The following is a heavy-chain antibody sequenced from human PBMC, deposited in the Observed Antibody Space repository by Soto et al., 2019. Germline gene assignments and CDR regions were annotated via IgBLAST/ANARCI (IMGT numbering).Heavy chain of an antibody. CDR2: IIPIFGTA. D-gene: IGHD1-26*01. J-gene: IGHJ3*02. CDR3: ARDPTIVGAVQDDAFDI. CDR1: GGTFSSYA. Sequence: SVKVSCKASGGTFSSYAISWVRQAPGQGLEWMGGIIPIFGTANYAQKFQGRVTITADESTSTAYMELSSLRSEDTAVHYCARDPTIVGAVQDDAFDIWGQGTMVTVSS. V-gene: IGHV1-69*13.